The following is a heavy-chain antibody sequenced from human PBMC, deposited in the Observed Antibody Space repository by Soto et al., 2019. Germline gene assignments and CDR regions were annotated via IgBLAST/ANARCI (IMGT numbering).Heavy chain of an antibody. V-gene: IGHV1-2*02. Sequence: ASVKVSCKTSGYTFTGYYIHWVRQAPGQGLEWMGWINPNSGGTNYAQKFQGRVTMTRDTSISTAYMELSRLRSDDTAVYYSATPSGVGNGPDYFDYLRQGTLGTVSS. CDR1: GYTFTGYY. CDR3: ATPSGVGNGPDYFDY. J-gene: IGHJ4*02. D-gene: IGHD2-8*01. CDR2: INPNSGGT.